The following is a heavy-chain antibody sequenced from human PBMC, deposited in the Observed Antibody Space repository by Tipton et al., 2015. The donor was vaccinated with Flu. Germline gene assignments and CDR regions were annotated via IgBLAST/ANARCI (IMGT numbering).Heavy chain of an antibody. Sequence: GSLRLSCAASGFTFSNHALGWVRQAPGKGLEWVSIISGSGATVDYTASVKGRFTISRDNSNATLTLQMSGLTAVDTAVYYCAKGRGQGTVSPAEGFDHWGQGTLVTVSS. CDR1: GFTFSNHA. V-gene: IGHV3-23*01. CDR2: ISGSGATV. J-gene: IGHJ5*02. D-gene: IGHD2-2*01. CDR3: AKGRGQGTVSPAEGFDH.